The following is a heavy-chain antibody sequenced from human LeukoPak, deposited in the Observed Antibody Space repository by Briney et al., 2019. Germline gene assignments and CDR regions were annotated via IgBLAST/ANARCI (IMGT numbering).Heavy chain of an antibody. CDR2: LYSSGST. D-gene: IGHD2-15*01. J-gene: IGHJ6*03. CDR3: ASVGGIPRYYYYNYMDV. CDR1: GSAISSSSYY. Sequence: SGTLCFTVRVSGSAISSSSYYWGCIRQPTGKGREWIASLYSSGSTYYNPSPKSRVTRSLATSKNQFSLKLSSVTAADTAVYYCASVGGIPRYYYYNYMDVWGKGTKVTVSS. V-gene: IGHV4-39*07.